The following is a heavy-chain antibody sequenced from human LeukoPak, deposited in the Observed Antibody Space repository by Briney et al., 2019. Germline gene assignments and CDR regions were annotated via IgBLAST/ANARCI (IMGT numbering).Heavy chain of an antibody. V-gene: IGHV4-59*01. CDR2: IYYSGST. CDR1: GGSISSYY. D-gene: IGHD3-22*01. Sequence: PSETLSLTCTVSGGSISSYYWSWIRQPPGKGLEWIGYIYYSGSTNYNPSLKSRVTISVDTSKNQFSLKLSSVTAADTAVYYCARERPSSSGYYFGNYYYYGMDVWGQGTTVAVSS. J-gene: IGHJ6*02. CDR3: ARERPSSSGYYFGNYYYYGMDV.